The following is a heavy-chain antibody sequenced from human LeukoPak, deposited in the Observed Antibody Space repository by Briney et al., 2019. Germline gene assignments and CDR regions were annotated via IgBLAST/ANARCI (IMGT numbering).Heavy chain of an antibody. D-gene: IGHD6-25*01. Sequence: PGGSLRLSCAASGFTLSTCGMHWVRQAPGKGLEWVAMISHDGNSKQYADFAKGRFTISRDNSKNTLYLEMNSLRAEDTAVYYCAREQTSSGWPRYFDYWGQGTLVTVSS. J-gene: IGHJ4*02. CDR3: AREQTSSGWPRYFDY. V-gene: IGHV3-30*03. CDR2: ISHDGNSK. CDR1: GFTLSTCG.